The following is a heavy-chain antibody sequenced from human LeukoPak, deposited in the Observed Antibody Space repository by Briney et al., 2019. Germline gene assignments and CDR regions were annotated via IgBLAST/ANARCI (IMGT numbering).Heavy chain of an antibody. D-gene: IGHD3-22*01. V-gene: IGHV1-2*02. CDR3: ARGPHPYYYDGSTCFEY. J-gene: IGHJ4*02. CDR1: GYTFTGYY. CDR2: INPNSGGT. Sequence: ASVKVSCKASGYTFTGYYMHWVRQAPGQGLEWVGWINPNSGGTNYAQKVQGRVTMTRDTSISTAYMELSRLRSDDTAVYYCARGPHPYYYDGSTCFEYWGQGTLVTVSS.